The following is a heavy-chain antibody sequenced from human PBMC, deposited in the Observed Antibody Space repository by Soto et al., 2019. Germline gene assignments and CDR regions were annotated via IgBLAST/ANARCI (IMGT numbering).Heavy chain of an antibody. V-gene: IGHV3-21*01. Sequence: EVQLVESGGGLVKPGGSLRLSCAASGFTFSSYSMNSVRQAPGKGLEWVSSISSSSSYIYYADSVKGRFTISRDNAKNSLYLQMNSLRAEDTAVYYCASLGTSSGGDYWGQGTLVTVSS. D-gene: IGHD6-25*01. CDR1: GFTFSSYS. J-gene: IGHJ4*02. CDR2: ISSSSSYI. CDR3: ASLGTSSGGDY.